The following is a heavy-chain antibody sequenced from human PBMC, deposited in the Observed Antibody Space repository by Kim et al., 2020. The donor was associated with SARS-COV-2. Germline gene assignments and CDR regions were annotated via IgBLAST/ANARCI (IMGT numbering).Heavy chain of an antibody. Sequence: ASVKVSCKASGYTFTSYALIWVRQAPGQGLEWMGWINTDTGNPTYAQGFTGRFVFSLDTSISTAYVQINSLKAEDTAVYYCARAGTGYCSSGSCSFDYWG. CDR1: GYTFTSYA. J-gene: IGHJ4*03. CDR2: INTDTGNP. D-gene: IGHD2-15*01. V-gene: IGHV7-4-1*02. CDR3: ARAGTGYCSSGSCSFDY.